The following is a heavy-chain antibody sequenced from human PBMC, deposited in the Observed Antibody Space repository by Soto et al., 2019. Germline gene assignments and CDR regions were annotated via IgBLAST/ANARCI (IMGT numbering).Heavy chain of an antibody. CDR1: GFTFSDYY. Sequence: QVQLVESGGGLVRPGGSLRLSCAASGFTFSDYYMTRIRQAPGKGLEWVSYITGSSDYTNYADSVKGRFTISRDNVKNSLYLQTNSLRAEDTAVYYCAREYYYGMDVWGQGTTVTVSS. CDR3: AREYYYGMDV. V-gene: IGHV3-11*05. CDR2: ITGSSDYT. J-gene: IGHJ6*02.